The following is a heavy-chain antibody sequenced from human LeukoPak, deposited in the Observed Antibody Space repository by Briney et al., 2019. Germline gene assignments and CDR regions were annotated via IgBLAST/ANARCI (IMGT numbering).Heavy chain of an antibody. CDR1: GFTFSSYA. CDR3: AKIPRAAALLYYFDY. CDR2: ISGSGGST. V-gene: IGHV3-23*01. Sequence: GGSLRLSCAASGFTFSSYALSWVRQAPGKGLEWVSAISGSGGSTYYADSVKGRFTISRDNSKNTLYLQMNSLRAEDTAVYYCAKIPRAAALLYYFDYWGQGTLVTVSS. D-gene: IGHD6-13*01. J-gene: IGHJ4*02.